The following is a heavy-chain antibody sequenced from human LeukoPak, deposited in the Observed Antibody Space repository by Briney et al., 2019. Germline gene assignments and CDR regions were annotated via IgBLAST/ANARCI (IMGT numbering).Heavy chain of an antibody. J-gene: IGHJ4*02. CDR1: GFTFSSFA. D-gene: IGHD1-20*01. CDR2: ISGSGGSK. Sequence: GGSLRLSCAASGFTFSSFAMSWVRQAPGKGLEWVSGISGSGGSKYYADSVKGRFTISRDDSKNTLYLQMYSLRAEDTAVYYCAREDSITGTSQYYFDYWGQGTLVTVSS. V-gene: IGHV3-23*01. CDR3: AREDSITGTSQYYFDY.